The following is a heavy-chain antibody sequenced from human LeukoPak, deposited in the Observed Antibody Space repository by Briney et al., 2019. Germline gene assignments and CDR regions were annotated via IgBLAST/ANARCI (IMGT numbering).Heavy chain of an antibody. CDR3: ARDLGAAAWFDP. CDR1: GFTFSTYW. CDR2: IKQDGSET. Sequence: PGGSLRLSCEASGFTFSTYWMSWVRQAPGKGLEWVANIKQDGSETYYVDSVKGRFAISRDNAKYSLFLQMNSLRAEDTAVYYCARDLGAAAWFDPRGQGTLVTVSS. J-gene: IGHJ5*02. D-gene: IGHD6-13*01. V-gene: IGHV3-7*01.